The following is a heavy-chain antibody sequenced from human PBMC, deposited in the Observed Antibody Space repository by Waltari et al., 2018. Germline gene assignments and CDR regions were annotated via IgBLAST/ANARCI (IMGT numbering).Heavy chain of an antibody. Sequence: EVQLVESGGGSVNPGRSLRLFWAASGFTFVDYAMHWVQLAPGKGVEWVSGSSWNRGSIGYADCVKGRFTISRDNAKNSLYLQMNSLRTEDTALYYCAKGHSGSYGLDYWGQGTLVTVSS. CDR2: SSWNRGSI. CDR1: GFTFVDYA. D-gene: IGHD1-26*01. J-gene: IGHJ4*02. CDR3: AKGHSGSYGLDY. V-gene: IGHV3-9*01.